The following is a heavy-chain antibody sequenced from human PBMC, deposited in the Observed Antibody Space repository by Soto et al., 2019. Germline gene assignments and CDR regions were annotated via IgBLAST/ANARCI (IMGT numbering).Heavy chain of an antibody. Sequence: GESLKISCKGSGYIFTTYWIIWLRQTPGKGLEWMGSIDPRDSYTSYSPSFQGHVTISADKSISAAYLQWSSLKDSDTAIYYCSRGRPEWGGGDFWGQGSLVTAPQ. D-gene: IGHD2-21*01. V-gene: IGHV5-10-1*01. J-gene: IGHJ4*02. CDR3: SRGRPEWGGGDF. CDR1: GYIFTTYW. CDR2: IDPRDSYT.